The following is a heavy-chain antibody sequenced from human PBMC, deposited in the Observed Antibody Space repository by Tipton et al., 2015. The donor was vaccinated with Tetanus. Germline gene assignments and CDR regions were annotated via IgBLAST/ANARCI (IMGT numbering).Heavy chain of an antibody. J-gene: IGHJ4*02. V-gene: IGHV3-33*01. D-gene: IGHD2-15*01. Sequence: SLRLSCAASGFIFSSYGIHWVRQAPGKGLGWVAVSWYDGTDKYYADSVKGRFTISRDNSKDTLYLQMNSLRAEDTAVYYCAREADFSGGSCFSGDFDNWGQGTQVTVSS. CDR1: GFIFSSYG. CDR2: SWYDGTDK. CDR3: AREADFSGGSCFSGDFDN.